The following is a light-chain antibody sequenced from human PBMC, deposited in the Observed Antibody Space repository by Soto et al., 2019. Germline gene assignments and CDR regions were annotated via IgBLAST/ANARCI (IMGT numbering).Light chain of an antibody. CDR1: QSVSSSF. V-gene: IGKV3-20*01. J-gene: IGKJ1*01. Sequence: EIVLTQSPGTLSLSPGERATLSCRASQSVSSSFLAWYQQKPDQAPRLLIYGASSRATGIPDRFSGSGSGTDFTLTITRLKPEDFAVYYCQQYGSSPLTFGQGTKVEIK. CDR2: GAS. CDR3: QQYGSSPLT.